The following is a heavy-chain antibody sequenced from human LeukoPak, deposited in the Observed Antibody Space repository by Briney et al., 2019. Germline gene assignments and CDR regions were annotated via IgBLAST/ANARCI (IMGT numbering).Heavy chain of an antibody. CDR1: GNTFTAYY. D-gene: IGHD3-10*01. CDR3: ARALVRGVTPYYFDY. CDR2: INPNSGGT. Sequence: ASVTVSYKASGNTFTAYYMYWVRQAPGQGLEWMGWINPNSGGTNYAQKFQGRVTMTRDTSISTAYMELSRLRSDDTAVYYCARALVRGVTPYYFDYWGQGTLVTVSS. V-gene: IGHV1-2*02. J-gene: IGHJ4*02.